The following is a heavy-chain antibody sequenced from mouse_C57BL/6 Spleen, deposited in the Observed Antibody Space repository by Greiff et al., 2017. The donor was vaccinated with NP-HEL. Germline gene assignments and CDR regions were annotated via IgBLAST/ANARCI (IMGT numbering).Heavy chain of an antibody. CDR3: ARYYYASSRYAMDY. Sequence: VQLQQSGPELVKPGASVKISCKASGYTFTDYYMNWVKQSHGKSLEWIGDINPNNGGTSYNQKFKGKATLTVDKAYSTAYMGLRSLTSEDSAVYYCARYYYASSRYAMDYWGQGTSVTVSS. V-gene: IGHV1-26*01. CDR2: INPNNGGT. J-gene: IGHJ4*01. D-gene: IGHD1-1*01. CDR1: GYTFTDYY.